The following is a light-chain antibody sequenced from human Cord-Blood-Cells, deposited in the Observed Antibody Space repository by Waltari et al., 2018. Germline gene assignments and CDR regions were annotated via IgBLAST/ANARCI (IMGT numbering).Light chain of an antibody. Sequence: QSALTQPASVSGSPGQSINISCTGTSSDVGSYNLVSWYQQHPGKATKLMIYEGSKRPSGVSNRFSGSKSVNTASLTISGLQAEDEADYYCCSYAGSSTWVFGGGTKLTVL. CDR3: CSYAGSSTWV. CDR1: SSDVGSYNL. CDR2: EGS. V-gene: IGLV2-23*01. J-gene: IGLJ3*02.